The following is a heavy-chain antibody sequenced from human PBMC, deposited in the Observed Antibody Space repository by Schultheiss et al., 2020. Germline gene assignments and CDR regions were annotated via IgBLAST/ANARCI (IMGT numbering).Heavy chain of an antibody. Sequence: GESLKISCKGSGYSFTSYWIGWVRQMPGKGLEWMGIIYPGDSDTRYSPSFQGQVTISADKSISTAYLQWSSLKASDTAMYYCARRPLQYGSGTQGAFDIWGQGTMVTVS. CDR1: GYSFTSYW. CDR2: IYPGDSDT. D-gene: IGHD3-10*01. J-gene: IGHJ3*02. CDR3: ARRPLQYGSGTQGAFDI. V-gene: IGHV5-51*01.